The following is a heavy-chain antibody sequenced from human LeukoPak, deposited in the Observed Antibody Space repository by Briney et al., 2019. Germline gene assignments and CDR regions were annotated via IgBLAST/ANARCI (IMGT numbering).Heavy chain of an antibody. CDR2: IYSGDST. D-gene: IGHD4-23*01. CDR1: GFTVSSNY. Sequence: PGGSLRLSCAASGFTVSSNYMSWVRQAPGKGLEWVSVIYSGDSTYYADSVKGRFTISRDNSKNTLYLQMNSLSAEDTAVYYCARASASLVTRNSYFDYWGQGTLVTVSS. CDR3: ARASASLVTRNSYFDY. V-gene: IGHV3-66*01. J-gene: IGHJ4*02.